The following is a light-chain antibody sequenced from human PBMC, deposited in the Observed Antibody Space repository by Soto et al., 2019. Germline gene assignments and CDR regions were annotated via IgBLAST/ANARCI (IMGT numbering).Light chain of an antibody. CDR1: QTIGSN. J-gene: IGKJ3*01. CDR3: HQYYKWPPEFT. V-gene: IGKV3-15*01. CDR2: GAS. Sequence: EVVMTQSPATLSVSPGERATLSCRASQTIGSNLAWYQQIPGQAPRLLIYGASTRATGIPARFSGSGSGTEFTLTISSLQSEDFAVYYCHQYYKWPPEFTFGPGTKVDIK.